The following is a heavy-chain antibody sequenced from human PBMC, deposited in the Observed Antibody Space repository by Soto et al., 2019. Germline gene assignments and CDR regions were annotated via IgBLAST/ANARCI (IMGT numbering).Heavy chain of an antibody. V-gene: IGHV3-30-3*01. Sequence: QVQLVESGGGVVQPGRSLRLSCAASGFTFSSYAMHWVHQAPGKGLEWVAVISYDGSNKYYADSVKGRFTISRDNSKNTLYLQMNSLRAEDTAVYYCARDKGKDGYNWKKDYWGQGTLVTVSS. CDR3: ARDKGKDGYNWKKDY. J-gene: IGHJ4*02. D-gene: IGHD1-1*01. CDR2: ISYDGSNK. CDR1: GFTFSSYA.